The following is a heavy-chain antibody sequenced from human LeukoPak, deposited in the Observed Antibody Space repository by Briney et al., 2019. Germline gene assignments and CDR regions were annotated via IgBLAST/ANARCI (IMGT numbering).Heavy chain of an antibody. V-gene: IGHV4-4*07. Sequence: SETLSLTCTVSGGSISNYYWTWIRQPAGKGLEWIGRVYTTGTTNYNPSLTSRVTISVDTSKNQFSLKLSSVTAADTAVYYCARSKDIRMGSKRGIEMDYWGQGTLVTVSS. CDR3: ARSKDIRMGSKRGIEMDY. CDR2: VYTTGTT. J-gene: IGHJ4*02. CDR1: GGSISNYY. D-gene: IGHD5-24*01.